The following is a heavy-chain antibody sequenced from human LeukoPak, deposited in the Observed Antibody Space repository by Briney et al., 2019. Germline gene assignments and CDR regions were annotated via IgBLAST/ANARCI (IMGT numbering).Heavy chain of an antibody. Sequence: SETLSLTCTVSGGSISSSSYYWGWIRQPPGKGLEWIGSIYYSGSTNYNPSLKSRVTISVDTSKNQFSLKLTSVTAADTAVYYCARETSQKGAHYMDVWGKGTTVTISS. CDR1: GGSISSSSYY. V-gene: IGHV4-39*07. CDR3: ARETSQKGAHYMDV. J-gene: IGHJ6*03. D-gene: IGHD3-16*01. CDR2: IYYSGST.